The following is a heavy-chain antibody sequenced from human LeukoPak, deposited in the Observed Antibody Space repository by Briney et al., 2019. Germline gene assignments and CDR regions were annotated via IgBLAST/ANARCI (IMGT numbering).Heavy chain of an antibody. J-gene: IGHJ5*02. CDR1: GGSFSGYY. CDR3: ARDPGFDP. Sequence: SSETLSLTCAVSGGSFSGYYWNWIRQPPGKGLEWMGEVNHSGSTNYNPSLKSRVTISVDTSKNQFSLKLSSVTAADTAVYYCARDPGFDPWGQGTLVTVSS. V-gene: IGHV4-34*01. CDR2: VNHSGST.